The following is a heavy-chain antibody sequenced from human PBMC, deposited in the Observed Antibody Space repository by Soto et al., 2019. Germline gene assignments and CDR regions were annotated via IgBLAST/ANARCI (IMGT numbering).Heavy chain of an antibody. D-gene: IGHD2-2*01. CDR2: ISGSGGST. Sequence: PGGSLRLSCAASGFTFSSYAMSWVRQAPGKGLEWVSAISGSGGSTYYADSVKGRFTISRDNSKNTLYLQMNSLRAEDTAVYYCARDRGYCSSTSCYIGHFDYWGQGTLVTVSS. V-gene: IGHV3-23*01. CDR3: ARDRGYCSSTSCYIGHFDY. CDR1: GFTFSSYA. J-gene: IGHJ4*02.